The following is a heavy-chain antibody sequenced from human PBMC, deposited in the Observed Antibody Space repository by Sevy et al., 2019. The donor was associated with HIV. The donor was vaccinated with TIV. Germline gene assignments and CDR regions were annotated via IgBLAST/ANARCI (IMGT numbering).Heavy chain of an antibody. CDR3: ARLYYYDSSGYYYYYYYGMDV. D-gene: IGHD3-22*01. V-gene: IGHV1-8*01. CDR2: MNPNSGIT. Sequence: ASVKVSCKASGYTFTSYDINWVRQATGQGLEWMGWMNPNSGITGYAQKFQGRVTMTRNTSISTAYMELSSLRSEDTAVYYCARLYYYDSSGYYYYYYYGMDVWGQGTTVTVSS. CDR1: GYTFTSYD. J-gene: IGHJ6*02.